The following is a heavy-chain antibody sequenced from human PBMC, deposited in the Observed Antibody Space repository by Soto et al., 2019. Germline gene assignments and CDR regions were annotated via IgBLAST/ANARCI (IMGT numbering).Heavy chain of an antibody. D-gene: IGHD3-3*01. Sequence: GGSLRLSCAASGFTFSSYAMSWVRQAPGKGLEWVSAISGSGGSTYYADSVKGRFTISRDNSKNTLYLQMNSLRAEDTAVYYCAKDFSKGDDFWSGYYSDDAFDIWGQGTMVTVSS. CDR3: AKDFSKGDDFWSGYYSDDAFDI. V-gene: IGHV3-23*01. CDR2: ISGSGGST. J-gene: IGHJ3*02. CDR1: GFTFSSYA.